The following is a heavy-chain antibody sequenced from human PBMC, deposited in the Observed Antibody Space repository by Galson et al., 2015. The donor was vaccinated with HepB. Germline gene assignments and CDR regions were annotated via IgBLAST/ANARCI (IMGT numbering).Heavy chain of an antibody. J-gene: IGHJ6*02. CDR3: ARDPPDTAMVSDYYYYYGMDV. D-gene: IGHD5-18*01. V-gene: IGHV1-2*02. CDR2: INPNSGGT. CDR1: GYTFTGYY. Sequence: SVKVSCKASGYTFTGYYMHWVRQAPGQGLEWMGWINPNSGGTNYAQKFQGRVTMTRDTSISTAYMELSRLRSDDTAVYYCARDPPDTAMVSDYYYYYGMDVWGQGTTVTVSS.